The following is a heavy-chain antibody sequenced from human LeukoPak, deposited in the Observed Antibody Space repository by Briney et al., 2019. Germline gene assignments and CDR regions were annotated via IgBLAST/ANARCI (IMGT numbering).Heavy chain of an antibody. CDR2: ISPNGGTT. D-gene: IGHD1-26*01. Sequence: TGGSLRLSCAASGYTFNTYDLYWVRQAPGKGLEYVSTISPNGGTTNYADSVRGSFTISRDNSKNTLFLQLGSLRAEDKAVYYYARDGAGHGAFHVWGQGTMVTVSS. CDR1: GYTFNTYD. J-gene: IGHJ3*01. V-gene: IGHV3-64*02. CDR3: ARDGAGHGAFHV.